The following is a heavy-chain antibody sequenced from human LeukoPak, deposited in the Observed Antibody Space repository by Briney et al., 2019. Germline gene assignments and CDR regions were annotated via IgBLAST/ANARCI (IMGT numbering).Heavy chain of an antibody. V-gene: IGHV4-39*01. CDR1: VGSISSSGYP. CDR3: ARRQYSYGSFDY. J-gene: IGHJ4*02. Sequence: SETLTLTCTLSVGSISSSGYPSGWIRQPPGKGLEWIASIYYSGGSTYYNPSLKSRVTISVDTSKNQFSLKVSSVAAADTAVYYCARRQYSYGSFDYWGQGTLVTVSS. CDR2: IYYSGGST. D-gene: IGHD5-18*01.